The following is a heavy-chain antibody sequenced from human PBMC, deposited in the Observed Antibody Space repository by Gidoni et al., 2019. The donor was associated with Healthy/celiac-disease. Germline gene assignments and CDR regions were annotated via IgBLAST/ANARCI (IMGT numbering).Heavy chain of an antibody. CDR2: IWYDGSNK. J-gene: IGHJ3*02. CDR3: ARERGGNAFDI. CDR1: GFTFSSYG. V-gene: IGHV3-33*01. Sequence: QVQLVESGGGVVQPGRSLRLSCAASGFTFSSYGMHGVRQAPGKGLEWVAVIWYDGSNKYYADSVKGRFTISRDNSKNTLYLQMNSLRAEDTAVYYCARERGGNAFDIWGQGTMVTVSS. D-gene: IGHD3-16*01.